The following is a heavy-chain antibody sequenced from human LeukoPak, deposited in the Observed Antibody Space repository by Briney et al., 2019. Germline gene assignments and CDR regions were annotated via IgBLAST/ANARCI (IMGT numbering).Heavy chain of an antibody. V-gene: IGHV4-59*01. CDR1: GGSISSYY. CDR2: IYYSGST. D-gene: IGHD3-3*01. CDR3: ARAARDTIFGVVTAFDP. J-gene: IGHJ5*02. Sequence: SETLSLTCTVSGGSISSYYWSWIRQPPGKGLEWIGYIYYSGSTNYNPSLKSRVTISVDTSKNQFSLKLSSVTAADTAVYYCARAARDTIFGVVTAFDPWGQGTLVTVSS.